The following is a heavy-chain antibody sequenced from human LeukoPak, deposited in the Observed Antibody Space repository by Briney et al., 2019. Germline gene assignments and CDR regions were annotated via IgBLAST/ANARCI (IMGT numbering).Heavy chain of an antibody. J-gene: IGHJ4*02. D-gene: IGHD3-10*01. CDR2: IYHSGST. CDR3: ASLVHVNGEPDHPFFDY. Sequence: SETLSLTCAVSGYSISSGYYWGWIRQPPVKGLEWIGSIYHSGSTYYNPSLKSRVAISVDTSKNQFSLKLSSVTAAYTAVHYCASLVHVNGEPDHPFFDYWAGGPLVTVSS. V-gene: IGHV4-38-2*01. CDR1: GYSISSGYY.